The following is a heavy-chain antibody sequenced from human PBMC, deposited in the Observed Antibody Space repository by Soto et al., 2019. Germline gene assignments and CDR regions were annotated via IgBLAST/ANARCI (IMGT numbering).Heavy chain of an antibody. V-gene: IGHV3-30*18. D-gene: IGHD3-22*01. J-gene: IGHJ6*01. CDR2: ISFDGSNK. Sequence: QVQLVESGGGVVQPGRSLRLSCAASGFTFTSNGMHWVRQAPGKGLEWVAVISFDGSNKYYADSVKGRFTISRDNSKNTLFLQMNSLRAEDTAVFYCAKGRYYDLYGLDVW. CDR3: AKGRYYDLYGLDV. CDR1: GFTFTSNG.